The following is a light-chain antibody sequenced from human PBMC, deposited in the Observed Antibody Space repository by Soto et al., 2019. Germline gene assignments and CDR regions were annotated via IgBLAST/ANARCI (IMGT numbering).Light chain of an antibody. V-gene: IGKV3-20*01. Sequence: EIVLTQSPGTLSLSPGERATLSCRASQSVSSSYLAWYQQKPGQAPRLLIYGASSRATGIPDRFSGSGSGTDFTLTISRLEPRDFALYYCQQYGNSPLTFGGGTKVDIK. CDR2: GAS. CDR3: QQYGNSPLT. CDR1: QSVSSSY. J-gene: IGKJ4*01.